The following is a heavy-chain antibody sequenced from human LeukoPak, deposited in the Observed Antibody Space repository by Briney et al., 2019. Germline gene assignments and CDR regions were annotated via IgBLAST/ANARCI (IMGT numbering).Heavy chain of an antibody. D-gene: IGHD3-10*01. CDR1: GGSISSYY. Sequence: SETLSLTCTVSGGSISSYYWSWIRQPPGKGPEWIGYIYYSGSTNYNPSLKSRVTISVDTSKNQFSLKLSSVTAADTAVYYCARDHRGSGSYYPSYFDYWGQGTLVTVSS. CDR2: IYYSGST. CDR3: ARDHRGSGSYYPSYFDY. V-gene: IGHV4-59*01. J-gene: IGHJ4*02.